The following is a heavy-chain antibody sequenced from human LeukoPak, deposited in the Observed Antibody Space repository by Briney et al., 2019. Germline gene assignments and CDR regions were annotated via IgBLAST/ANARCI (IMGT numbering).Heavy chain of an antibody. Sequence: GGSLRLSCAASGFIFSNYGMSWVRQAPGKGLEWVSAISGSGGSTYYADSVKGRFTISRDNSKNTLYLQMNSLRAEDTAVYYCAKVGYDILTGYYVLYYYMDVWGKGTTVTVSS. CDR1: GFIFSNYG. CDR3: AKVGYDILTGYYVLYYYMDV. J-gene: IGHJ6*03. V-gene: IGHV3-23*01. CDR2: ISGSGGST. D-gene: IGHD3-9*01.